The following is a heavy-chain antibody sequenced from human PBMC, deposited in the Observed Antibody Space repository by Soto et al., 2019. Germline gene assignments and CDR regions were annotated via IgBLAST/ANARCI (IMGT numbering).Heavy chain of an antibody. CDR1: GFTLSSYD. CDR2: IGSSGGGT. CDR3: VRHAKLTSVTANVGYYYGLDI. J-gene: IGHJ6*02. D-gene: IGHD4-4*01. Sequence: LRLSCGASGFTLSSYDMSWVRLAPGKGLEWVSVIGSSGGGTYYADSVKGRFTISRDDSKLYLQMSRLRAEDTALYMCVRHAKLTSVTANVGYYYGLDIWGQGTTVTVSS. V-gene: IGHV3-23*01.